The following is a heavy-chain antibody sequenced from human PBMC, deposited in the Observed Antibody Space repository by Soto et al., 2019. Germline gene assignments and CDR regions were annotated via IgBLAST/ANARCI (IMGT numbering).Heavy chain of an antibody. CDR3: AISNSYGRGDF. J-gene: IGHJ4*02. V-gene: IGHV1-69*01. CDR1: GGTLNSYT. CDR2: IIPVFGTT. Sequence: QVQLVQSGAEVKKPGSSVRVSCKASGGTLNSYTISWVRQAPGQGLEWMGGIIPVFGTTDYAQKFQGRVTITADQSTGTAYLDLFRLRSEDTAIYDCAISNSYGRGDFWGQGTLVTVSS. D-gene: IGHD3-16*01.